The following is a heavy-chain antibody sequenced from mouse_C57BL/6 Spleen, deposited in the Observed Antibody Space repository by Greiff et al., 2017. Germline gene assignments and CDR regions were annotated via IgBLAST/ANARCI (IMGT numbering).Heavy chain of an antibody. CDR3: TRATVYYFDY. CDR1: GFTFSSYA. CDR2: ISSGGDYI. J-gene: IGHJ2*01. D-gene: IGHD1-1*01. V-gene: IGHV5-9-1*02. Sequence: DVHLVESGEGLVKPGGSLKLSCAASGFTFSSYAMSWVRQTPEKRLEWVAYISSGGDYISYADTVKGRFTISRDNARNTLYLQMISLKSEDTAMYYCTRATVYYFDYWGQGTTLTVSS.